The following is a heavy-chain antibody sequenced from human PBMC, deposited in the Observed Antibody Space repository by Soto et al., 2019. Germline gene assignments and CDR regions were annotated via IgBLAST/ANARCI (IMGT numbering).Heavy chain of an antibody. Sequence: GGSLRLSCAASGFTFSSYGMHWVRQAPGKGLEWVAVIWYDGSNKYYADSVKGRFTISRDNSKNTLYLQMNSLRAEDTAVYYCARDGDCSGGSCYSTFDYWGKGTLVTVS. CDR3: ARDGDCSGGSCYSTFDY. CDR2: IWYDGSNK. V-gene: IGHV3-33*01. D-gene: IGHD2-15*01. J-gene: IGHJ4*02. CDR1: GFTFSSYG.